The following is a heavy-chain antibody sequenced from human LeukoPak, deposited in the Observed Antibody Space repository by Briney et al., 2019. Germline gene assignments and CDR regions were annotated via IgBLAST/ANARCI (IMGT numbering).Heavy chain of an antibody. J-gene: IGHJ4*02. D-gene: IGHD3-22*01. Sequence: SETLSLTCAVYGGSFSGYYWSWIRQPPGKGLEWIGEINHSGSTNYNPSLKSRVTISVDTSKNQFSLKLSSVTAADTAVYYCARGEGEGSSGSRFDYWGQGTLVAVSS. CDR2: INHSGST. V-gene: IGHV4-34*01. CDR3: ARGEGEGSSGSRFDY. CDR1: GGSFSGYY.